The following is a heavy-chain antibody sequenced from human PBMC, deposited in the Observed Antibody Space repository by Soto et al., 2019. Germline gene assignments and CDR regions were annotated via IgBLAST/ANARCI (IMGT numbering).Heavy chain of an antibody. CDR2: VFYTGFT. Sequence: SETLSLTCAVSGASISGSYYYWAWLRQSPGKGPEWIGSVFYTGFTSYNPSLESRVSVSVDTSKSQFSLKLSAVTAADTAVYYCATPKKGYKWNYFDHWGQGALVTVSS. D-gene: IGHD1-20*01. CDR1: GASISGSYYY. J-gene: IGHJ4*02. V-gene: IGHV4-39*01. CDR3: ATPKKGYKWNYFDH.